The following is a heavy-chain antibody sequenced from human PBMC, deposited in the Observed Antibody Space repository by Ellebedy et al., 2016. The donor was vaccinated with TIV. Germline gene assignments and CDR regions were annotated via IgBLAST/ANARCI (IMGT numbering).Heavy chain of an antibody. D-gene: IGHD2-2*01. Sequence: SETLSLXXAVYGGSFSGYYWSWIRQPPGKGLEWIGEINHSGSTNYNPSLKSRVTISVDTSKNQFSLKLSSVTAADTAVYYCARARYLYCSSTSCYGRGMDVWGQGTTVTVSS. CDR2: INHSGST. CDR3: ARARYLYCSSTSCYGRGMDV. J-gene: IGHJ6*02. V-gene: IGHV4-34*01. CDR1: GGSFSGYY.